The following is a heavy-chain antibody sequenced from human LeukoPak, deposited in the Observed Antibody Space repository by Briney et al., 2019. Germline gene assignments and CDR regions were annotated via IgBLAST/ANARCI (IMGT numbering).Heavy chain of an antibody. J-gene: IGHJ4*02. CDR1: GHYIKTTNYY. V-gene: IGHV4-39*01. Sequence: PPVTLSLTCNVSGHYIKTTNYYWAWIRQPPGKGLEWIASNHTGGNTYYNPSLKSRVIISMDTSRKQIALRLTTVTATDTALHYCTSRSRLWKHDITGYHDSWGQGTLLTFSS. D-gene: IGHD3-9*01. CDR2: NHTGGNT. CDR3: TSRSRLWKHDITGYHDS.